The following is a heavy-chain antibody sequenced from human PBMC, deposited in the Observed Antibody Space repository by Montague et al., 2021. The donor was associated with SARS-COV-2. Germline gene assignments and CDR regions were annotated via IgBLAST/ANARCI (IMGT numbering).Heavy chain of an antibody. D-gene: IGHD3-3*01. CDR3: AKGGYSPLTIFGVVRSHYYFDY. CDR2: IYSGVSST. CDR1: GFTFISYA. Sequence: SLRLSCAASGFTFISYARSWVRQAPGKGLEWVSVIYSGVSSTYYADSVKGRFTISRDNSKNALYLQMNSLRAEDTAVYYCAKGGYSPLTIFGVVRSHYYFDYWGQGTLVTVSS. J-gene: IGHJ4*02. V-gene: IGHV3-23*03.